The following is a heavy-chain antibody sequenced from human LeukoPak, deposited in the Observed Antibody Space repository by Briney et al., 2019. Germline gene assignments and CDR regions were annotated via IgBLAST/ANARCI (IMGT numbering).Heavy chain of an antibody. Sequence: GGSLRLSCAASGFTFSDYYISWIRQAPGKGLEWVSDISPSGDIISYADSVKGRFIISRDYAKESLHLQMDSLRVEDSAVYYCARETVAGTFDYWGQGTQVTVSS. CDR3: ARETVAGTFDY. V-gene: IGHV3-11*01. J-gene: IGHJ4*02. CDR2: ISPSGDII. D-gene: IGHD6-19*01. CDR1: GFTFSDYY.